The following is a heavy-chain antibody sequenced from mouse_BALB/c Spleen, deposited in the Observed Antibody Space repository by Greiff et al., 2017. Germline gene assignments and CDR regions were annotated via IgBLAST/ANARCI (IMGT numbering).Heavy chain of an antibody. CDR1: GFTFSSFG. J-gene: IGHJ4*01. CDR3: AGTPPCYRYDADAMDY. CDR2: ISSGSSTI. V-gene: IGHV5-17*02. Sequence: EVKLMESGGGLVQPGGSRKLSCAASGFTFSSFGMHWVRQAPEKGLEWVAYISSGSSTIYYADTLKGRFTISRDNPKNTLFLQMTSLRSEDTAMYYYAGTPPCYRYDADAMDYWGQGTSVTVSS. D-gene: IGHD2-14*01.